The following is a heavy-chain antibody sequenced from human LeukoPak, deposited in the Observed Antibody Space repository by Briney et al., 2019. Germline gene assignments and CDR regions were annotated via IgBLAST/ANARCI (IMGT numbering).Heavy chain of an antibody. CDR3: ARILGVASLHAFDV. V-gene: IGHV6-1*01. J-gene: IGHJ3*01. CDR2: TYYRSKWYN. Sequence: SQTLSLTCAIFGDSVSSNSAAWNWIRQSPSRGLEWLGRTYYRSKWYNDYAVSVKSRITINPDTSKNQFSLQLNSVTPEDTAVYYCARILGVASLHAFDVWGQGTMVTVSS. CDR1: GDSVSSNSAA. D-gene: IGHD2-8*02.